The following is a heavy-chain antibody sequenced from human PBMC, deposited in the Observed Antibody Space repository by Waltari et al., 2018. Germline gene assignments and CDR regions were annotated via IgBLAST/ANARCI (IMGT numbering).Heavy chain of an antibody. V-gene: IGHV3-23*04. CDR3: VKYGPRGGYFDY. D-gene: IGHD3-10*01. Sequence: EVQLVESGGGLVQPGGCLRLSCAASGFTFRCFAISWVGQAPGKGLEWVSSISGSGGSTYYADSVKGRFTISRDNSKNTLYLQMNSLRAEDTAVYYCVKYGPRGGYFDYWGQGTLVTVSS. CDR2: ISGSGGST. J-gene: IGHJ4*02. CDR1: GFTFRCFA.